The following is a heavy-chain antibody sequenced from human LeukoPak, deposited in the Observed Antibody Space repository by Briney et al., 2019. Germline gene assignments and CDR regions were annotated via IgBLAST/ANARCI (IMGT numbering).Heavy chain of an antibody. J-gene: IGHJ6*03. Sequence: SETLSLTCTVSGGSISSYYWSWIRQPAGKGLEWIGRIYTSGSTNYNPSLKSRVTISVDKSKNQFSLKLSSVTAADTAVYYCARVLSYYDSSGYLNYYYMDVWGQGTTVTVSS. CDR2: IYTSGST. D-gene: IGHD3-22*01. CDR3: ARVLSYYDSSGYLNYYYMDV. V-gene: IGHV4-4*07. CDR1: GGSISSYY.